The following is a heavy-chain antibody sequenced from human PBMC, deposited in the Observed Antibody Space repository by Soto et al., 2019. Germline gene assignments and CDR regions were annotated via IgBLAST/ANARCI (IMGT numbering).Heavy chain of an antibody. D-gene: IGHD3-22*01. V-gene: IGHV1-69*12. CDR1: GGTFSSYA. CDR3: AGHSSGVPGYYYGMDV. Sequence: QVQLVQSGAEVKKPGSSVKVSCKASGGTFSSYAISWVRQAPGQGLEWMGGIIPIFDTADYAQKFQGRVTITADESTNTAYMELSSLRSEDTPVYYCAGHSSGVPGYYYGMDVWGQGTTVTVSS. CDR2: IIPIFDTA. J-gene: IGHJ6*02.